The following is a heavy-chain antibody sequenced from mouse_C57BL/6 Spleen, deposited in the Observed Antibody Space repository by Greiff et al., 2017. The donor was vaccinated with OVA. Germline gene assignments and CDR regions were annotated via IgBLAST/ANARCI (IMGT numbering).Heavy chain of an antibody. Sequence: VQLQQSGPELVKPGASVKISCKASGYTFTSYWMHWVKQRPGQGLEWIGYINPSSGYTKYNQKFKDKATLTADKSSSTAYMQLSSLTYEDSAVYYCARYGTGDYFDYWGQGTTLTVSS. D-gene: IGHD4-1*01. J-gene: IGHJ2*01. CDR1: GYTFTSYW. CDR2: INPSSGYT. V-gene: IGHV1-7*01. CDR3: ARYGTGDYFDY.